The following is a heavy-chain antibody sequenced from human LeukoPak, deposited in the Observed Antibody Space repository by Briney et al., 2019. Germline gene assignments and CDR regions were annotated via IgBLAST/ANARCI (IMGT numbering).Heavy chain of an antibody. J-gene: IGHJ4*02. CDR3: AIDRYSSGWYTFDY. CDR2: ISSSSSYI. CDR1: GFXFSNFG. V-gene: IGHV3-21*01. Sequence: GGSLRLSCAASGFXFSNFGINWVRQAPGKGLQWVSSISSSSSYISYADSVKGRFTISRDNAKNSLDPQMNSLRAEDTAVYYCAIDRYSSGWYTFDYWGQGTLVTVSS. D-gene: IGHD6-19*01.